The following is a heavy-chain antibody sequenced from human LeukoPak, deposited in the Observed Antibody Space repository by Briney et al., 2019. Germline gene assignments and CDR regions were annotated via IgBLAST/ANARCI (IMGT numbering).Heavy chain of an antibody. CDR2: IDDSGRT. CDR1: GGSISSNY. V-gene: IGHV4-59*01. D-gene: IGHD3-10*01. Sequence: PSETLSLTCTVSGGSISSNYWSWIRQPPGKGLEWIGYIDDSGRTNYNPSLKSRLTISVDTSKNQFSLWLSSVTAADTASYYCARGDWFGYDWGQGTLVTVAS. J-gene: IGHJ4*02. CDR3: ARGDWFGYD.